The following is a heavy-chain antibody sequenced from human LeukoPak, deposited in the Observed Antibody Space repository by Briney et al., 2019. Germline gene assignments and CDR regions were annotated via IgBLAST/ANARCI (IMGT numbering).Heavy chain of an antibody. D-gene: IGHD6-19*01. J-gene: IGHJ4*02. V-gene: IGHV3-30*18. CDR1: GFAFSNCG. Sequence: SGRSLRLSCVASGFAFSNCGMHWVRQAPGKGLEWVAVITYDGNTKYYLDSVKGRFTISRDNSKNTLYLQMSSLRGEDTAVYYCTKDYSSGWYGGIDYWGQGALVTVSS. CDR2: ITYDGNTK. CDR3: TKDYSSGWYGGIDY.